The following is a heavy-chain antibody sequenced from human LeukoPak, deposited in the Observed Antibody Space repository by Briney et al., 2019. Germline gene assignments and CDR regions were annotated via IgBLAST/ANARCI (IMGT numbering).Heavy chain of an antibody. J-gene: IGHJ4*02. D-gene: IGHD4-17*01. CDR3: ARDHQGHDDYRKWDY. Sequence: ASVKVSCKASGYTFTGYYMHWVRQAPGQGLEWMGWINPNSGGTNYAQKFQGRVTMTRDTSISTAYMEVSRLRSDDTAVYYCARDHQGHDDYRKWDYWGQGTLVTVSS. CDR2: INPNSGGT. CDR1: GYTFTGYY. V-gene: IGHV1-2*02.